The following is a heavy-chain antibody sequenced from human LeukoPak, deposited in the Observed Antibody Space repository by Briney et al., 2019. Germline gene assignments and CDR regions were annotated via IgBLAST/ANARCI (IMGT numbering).Heavy chain of an antibody. CDR1: GFPVSSNY. D-gene: IGHD6-13*01. Sequence: GGSLRLSCAASGFPVSSNYMIWVRQPPGMGLEWVSVFYPGGTTYYADSGKGRFSISRDNSKNKVSLRMNSLRAEDTAVYYCARDALVPDVFDLWGQGTMVTVSS. V-gene: IGHV3-66*01. CDR2: FYPGGTT. CDR3: ARDALVPDVFDL. J-gene: IGHJ3*01.